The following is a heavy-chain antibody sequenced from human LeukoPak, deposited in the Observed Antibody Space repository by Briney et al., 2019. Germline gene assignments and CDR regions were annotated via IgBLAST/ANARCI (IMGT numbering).Heavy chain of an antibody. Sequence: PGGSLRLSCAASGFTFSDYYMSWVRQAPGKGLEWVSYISGSSSHSNYADSVKGRFTISRDNAKNSLFLQMSSLRADDTAIYYCARVNPISSGFYGYWGQGTLVTVSS. D-gene: IGHD3-22*01. V-gene: IGHV3-11*06. J-gene: IGHJ4*02. CDR2: ISGSSSHS. CDR1: GFTFSDYY. CDR3: ARVNPISSGFYGY.